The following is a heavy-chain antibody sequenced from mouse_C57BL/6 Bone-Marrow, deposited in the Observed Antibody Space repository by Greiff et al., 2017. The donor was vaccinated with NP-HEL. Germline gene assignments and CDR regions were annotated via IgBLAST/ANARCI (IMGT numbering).Heavy chain of an antibody. CDR2: IDPSDSYT. CDR3: ARGGIMVTTN. D-gene: IGHD2-2*01. V-gene: IGHV1-50*01. J-gene: IGHJ2*01. Sequence: QVQLQQPGAELVKPGASVKLSCKASGYTFTSYWMQWVKQRPGPGLEWIGEIDPSDSYTNYNQKFKGKATLTVDTSSSTAYMQLSSLTSEDSAVYYCARGGIMVTTNWGQGTTLTVSS. CDR1: GYTFTSYW.